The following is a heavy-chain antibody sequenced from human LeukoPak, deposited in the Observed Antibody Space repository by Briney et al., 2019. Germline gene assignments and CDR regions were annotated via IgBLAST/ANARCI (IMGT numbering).Heavy chain of an antibody. Sequence: GGSLRLSCAASGFTFSDYYMSWIRQAPGKGLEWVSYISSSGSTIYYADSVKGRFTISRDNAKNSLYLQMNSLRAEDTAVYYCARTQDDSSGYPRAWAFDIWGQGTMVTVSS. V-gene: IGHV3-11*04. D-gene: IGHD3-22*01. CDR1: GFTFSDYY. CDR3: ARTQDDSSGYPRAWAFDI. CDR2: ISSSGSTI. J-gene: IGHJ3*02.